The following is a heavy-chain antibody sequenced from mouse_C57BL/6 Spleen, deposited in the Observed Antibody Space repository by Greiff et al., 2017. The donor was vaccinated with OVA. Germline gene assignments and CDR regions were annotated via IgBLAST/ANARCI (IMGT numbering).Heavy chain of an antibody. D-gene: IGHD2-3*01. CDR1: GFTFSDYG. CDR2: ISSGSSTI. V-gene: IGHV5-17*01. Sequence: EVKLVESGGGLVKPGGSLKLSCAASGFTFSDYGMHWVRQAPEKGLEWVAYISSGSSTIYYADNVKGRFTISRDNAKNTLFLQITSLRSEDTAMYYCASYDGYYAMDYWGQGTSVTVSS. J-gene: IGHJ4*01. CDR3: ASYDGYYAMDY.